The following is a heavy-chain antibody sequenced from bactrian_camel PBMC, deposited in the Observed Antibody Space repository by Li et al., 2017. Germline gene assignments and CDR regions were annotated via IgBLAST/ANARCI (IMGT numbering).Heavy chain of an antibody. V-gene: IGHV3S40*01. CDR1: GFTFSSYS. D-gene: IGHD6*01. Sequence: VQLVESGGGLVQPGGSLRLSCVASGFTFSSYSMNWVCQAPGKGLEWVSGISGGGGSTYYADSVKGRFTISRDNAKNTVYLQLNSLRTEDMGMYYCANINGGNSHLEVWGQGTQVTVS. CDR3: ANINGGNSHLEV. J-gene: IGHJ2*01. CDR2: ISGGGGST.